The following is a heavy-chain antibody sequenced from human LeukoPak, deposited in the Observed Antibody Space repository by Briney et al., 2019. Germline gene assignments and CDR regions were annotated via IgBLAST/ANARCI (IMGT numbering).Heavy chain of an antibody. CDR1: GYSISSGYY. CDR2: IYHSGST. D-gene: IGHD5-12*01. Sequence: KTSETLSLTCAVSGYSISSGYYWGWIRQPPGKGLEWIGSIYHSGSTYYNPSLKSRVTISVDTSKNQFSLKLSSVTAADTAVYYCARLTERRVPYSGYERNWFDPWGQGTLVTVSS. CDR3: ARLTERRVPYSGYERNWFDP. J-gene: IGHJ5*02. V-gene: IGHV4-38-2*01.